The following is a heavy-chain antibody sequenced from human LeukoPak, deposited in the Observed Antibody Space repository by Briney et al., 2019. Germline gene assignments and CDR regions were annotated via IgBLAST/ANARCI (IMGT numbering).Heavy chain of an antibody. V-gene: IGHV1-58*02. CDR3: AAGSFWQNYDSSGYLNDY. D-gene: IGHD3-22*01. CDR1: GFTFTSSA. J-gene: IGHJ4*02. CDR2: IVVGSGNT. Sequence: SVKVSCKASGFTFTSSAMQWVRQARGQRLEWIGWIVVGSGNTNYAQKFQERATITRDMSTSTAYMELSSLRSEDTAVYYCAAGSFWQNYDSSGYLNDYXGQGTLVTVSS.